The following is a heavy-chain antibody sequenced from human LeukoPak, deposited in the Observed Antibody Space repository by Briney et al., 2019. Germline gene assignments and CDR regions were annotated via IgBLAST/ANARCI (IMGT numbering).Heavy chain of an antibody. CDR3: ARGVVAATPFYYYYYMDV. CDR1: GGSFSGYY. D-gene: IGHD2-15*01. CDR2: INHSGST. Sequence: PSETLSLTCAVYGGSFSGYYWSWIRQPPGKGLEWIGEINHSGSTNYNPSLKSRVTISVDTSKNQFSLKLSSVTAADTAVYYCARGVVAATPFYYYYYMDVWGKGTTVTVSS. V-gene: IGHV4-34*01. J-gene: IGHJ6*03.